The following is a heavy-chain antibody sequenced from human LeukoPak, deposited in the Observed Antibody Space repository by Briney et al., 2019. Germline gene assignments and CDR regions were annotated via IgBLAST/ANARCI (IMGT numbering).Heavy chain of an antibody. CDR3: ARGMGYYYGSGNYGNYFDY. J-gene: IGHJ4*02. Sequence: PSETLSLTCTVSGGSISSSSYYWGWIRQPPGKGLEWIGSIYYSGSTYYNPSLKSRVTISVDTSMKQFSLKLTSVTAADTAVYYCARGMGYYYGSGNYGNYFDYWGQGTLVTVSS. CDR1: GGSISSSSYY. V-gene: IGHV4-39*07. D-gene: IGHD3-10*01. CDR2: IYYSGST.